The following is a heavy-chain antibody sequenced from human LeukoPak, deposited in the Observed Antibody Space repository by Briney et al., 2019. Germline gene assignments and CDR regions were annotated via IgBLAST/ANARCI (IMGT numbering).Heavy chain of an antibody. CDR3: TKTGGPWD. CDR1: GFTVSNSF. CDR2: IYSDGTS. Sequence: GGSLRLSCAASGFTVSNSFMSWIRQAPGKGLEWVSVIYSDGTSYYADSVKARFSVSRDNSKNSLYLQMNSLRVEDTAMYYCTKTGGPWDWGQGTLVTVSS. D-gene: IGHD7-27*01. V-gene: IGHV3-53*01. J-gene: IGHJ4*02.